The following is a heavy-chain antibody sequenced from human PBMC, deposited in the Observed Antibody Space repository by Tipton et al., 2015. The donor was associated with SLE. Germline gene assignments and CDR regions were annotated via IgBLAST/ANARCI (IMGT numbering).Heavy chain of an antibody. CDR1: GFTISSYW. CDR2: IKYDGSEK. D-gene: IGHD6-19*01. J-gene: IGHJ4*02. V-gene: IGHV3-7*01. CDR3: ASGRGLVY. Sequence: VQLVQSGGGLVQPGGSLRLSCAASGFTISSYWMSWVRQAPGKGLEWVANIKYDGSEKYYVDSVKDRFTISRDNAKNSLYLQMNSLRVEDTAVYYCASGRGLVYWGQGTLVTVSS.